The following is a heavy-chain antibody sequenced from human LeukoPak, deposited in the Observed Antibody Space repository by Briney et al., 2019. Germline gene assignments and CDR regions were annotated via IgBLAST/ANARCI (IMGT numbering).Heavy chain of an antibody. CDR3: ARDHNYAFDN. D-gene: IGHD1-1*01. Sequence: PGGSLRLSCAASGFTFSDYSMNWVRRAPGKGLEWISYIGISSGNTKYADSVKGRFTISGDNAKNSLYLQMNSLRVEDTAVYYCARDHNYAFDNWGQGTLVTVSS. CDR1: GFTFSDYS. J-gene: IGHJ4*02. V-gene: IGHV3-48*04. CDR2: IGISSGNT.